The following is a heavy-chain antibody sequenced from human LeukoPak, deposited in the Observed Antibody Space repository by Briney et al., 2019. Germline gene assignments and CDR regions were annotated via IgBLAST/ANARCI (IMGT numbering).Heavy chain of an antibody. Sequence: ASVKVSCKASGYTFTSYGISWVRQAPGQGLEWMGWISAYNGNTNYAQKLQGRVTMTTDTSTSTAYMELRSLRSDDTAVYYCARAYYDILTGYYQDDYWGQGTLVTASS. CDR3: ARAYYDILTGYYQDDY. D-gene: IGHD3-9*01. CDR2: ISAYNGNT. V-gene: IGHV1-18*01. CDR1: GYTFTSYG. J-gene: IGHJ4*02.